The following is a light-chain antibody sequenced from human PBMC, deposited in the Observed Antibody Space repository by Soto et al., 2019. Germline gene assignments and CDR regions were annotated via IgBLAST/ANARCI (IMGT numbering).Light chain of an antibody. V-gene: IGLV2-23*02. CDR2: EVT. J-gene: IGLJ2*01. Sequence: QSALTQPASVSGSPGQSITISCTGNSSDVGSHNFVSWYQHHPGKAPKLMIYEVTWRPSGVSNRFSGSKSGNTASLTISGLQVEDEADYYCCSYAGTGTPVLFGGGTKLTVL. CDR3: CSYAGTGTPVL. CDR1: SSDVGSHNF.